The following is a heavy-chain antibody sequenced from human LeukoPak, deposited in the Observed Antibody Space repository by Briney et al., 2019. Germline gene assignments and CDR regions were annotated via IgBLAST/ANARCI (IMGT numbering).Heavy chain of an antibody. J-gene: IGHJ3*02. CDR2: ISSSSSYI. V-gene: IGHV3-21*04. CDR3: ASQSGSYFHDAFDI. D-gene: IGHD1-26*01. Sequence: GGSLRLSCAASGFTFSSYSMNWVRQAPGKGLEWVSSISSSSSYIYYADSVRGWFTISRDNSKNTLNLQMNSLRAEDTAVYYCASQSGSYFHDAFDIWGQGSMVTVSS. CDR1: GFTFSSYS.